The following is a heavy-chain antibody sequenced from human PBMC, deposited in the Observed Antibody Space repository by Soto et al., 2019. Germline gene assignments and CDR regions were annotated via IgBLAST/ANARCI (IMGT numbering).Heavy chain of an antibody. V-gene: IGHV4-34*01. CDR3: ARGEVVVNWLW. CDR1: GWPFSGYY. Sequence: PSETLSLTCSVCGWPFSGYYCSLILQPPGNWLEWIGEINHSGSTNYNPSLKSRVTISVDTSKNQFSLKLSSVTAADTAVYYCARGEVVVNWLWWGKGNQVTVSS. D-gene: IGHD2-21*01. J-gene: IGHJ4*02. CDR2: INHSGST.